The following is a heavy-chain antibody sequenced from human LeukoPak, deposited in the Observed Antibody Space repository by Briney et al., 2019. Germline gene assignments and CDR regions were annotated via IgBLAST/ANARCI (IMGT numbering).Heavy chain of an antibody. CDR2: IIPIFGTA. D-gene: IGHD2-15*01. CDR1: GATFSSYA. CDR3: ARDGGCSGGSCYVWNYYYYYMDV. J-gene: IGHJ6*03. Sequence: ASVKVSCKASGATFSSYAISWVRQAPGQGLEWMGGIIPIFGTANYAQKFQGRVTITADESTSTAYMELSSLRSEDTAVYYCARDGGCSGGSCYVWNYYYYYMDVWGKGTTVTVSS. V-gene: IGHV1-69*13.